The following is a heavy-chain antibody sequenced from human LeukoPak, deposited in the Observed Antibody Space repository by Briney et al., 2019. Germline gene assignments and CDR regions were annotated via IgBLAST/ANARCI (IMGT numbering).Heavy chain of an antibody. J-gene: IGHJ5*02. CDR3: AREGDFWTGFSPNWLDP. CDR1: GLNFEAYW. D-gene: IGHD3/OR15-3a*01. CDR2: IRQDGSEK. V-gene: IGHV3-7*01. Sequence: GESLRLSCVDSGLNFEAYWMAWVRQAPGKGPEWGANIRQDGSEKNYVDSVRGRFTISRDNDKNSLYLQMNSLRAEDTAVYYCAREGDFWTGFSPNWLDPWGQGTLVTVSS.